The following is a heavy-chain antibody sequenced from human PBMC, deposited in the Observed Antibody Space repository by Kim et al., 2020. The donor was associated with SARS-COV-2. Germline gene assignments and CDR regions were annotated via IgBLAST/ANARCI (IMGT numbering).Heavy chain of an antibody. CDR2: ISSTSRTI. V-gene: IGHV3-48*03. D-gene: IGHD2-2*01. J-gene: IGHJ6*02. CDR1: GFTLNNYD. Sequence: GGSLRLSCAASGFTLNNYDMTWVRQAPGKGLEWLAYISSTSRTIYYAESVKGRLTISRATSKNSLYVQMSSLKVEDTAVYFCVREGLGSTHSMYVWGHGT. CDR3: VREGLGSTHSMYV.